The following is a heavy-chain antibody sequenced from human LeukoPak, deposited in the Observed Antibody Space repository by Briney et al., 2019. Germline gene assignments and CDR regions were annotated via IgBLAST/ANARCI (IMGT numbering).Heavy chain of an antibody. D-gene: IGHD3-22*01. V-gene: IGHV3-7*01. CDR2: IKQDGSEK. Sequence: PGGSLRLSCAASGFTFTRYWMSWVRQAPGKGLEWVANIKQDGSEKYYVDSVKGRFTISRDDAKNSLYLQMNSLRAEDTAIYYCARDLLDYYYDSSGFPYWGQGTLVTVSS. CDR3: ARDLLDYYYDSSGFPY. CDR1: GFTFTRYW. J-gene: IGHJ4*02.